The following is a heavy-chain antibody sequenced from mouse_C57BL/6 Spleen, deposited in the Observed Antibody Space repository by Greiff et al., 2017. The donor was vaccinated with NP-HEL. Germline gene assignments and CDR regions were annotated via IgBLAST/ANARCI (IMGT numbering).Heavy chain of an antibody. V-gene: IGHV5-12*01. CDR3: ARSLTGNYAMDY. CDR1: GFTFSDYY. CDR2: ISNGGGST. D-gene: IGHD6-1*01. J-gene: IGHJ4*01. Sequence: EVKLVESGGGLVQPGGSLKLSCAASGFTFSDYYMYWVRQTPEKRLEWVAYISNGGGSTYYPDTVKGRFTISRDNAKNTLYLQMSRLKSEDTAMYYCARSLTGNYAMDYWGQGTSVTVSS.